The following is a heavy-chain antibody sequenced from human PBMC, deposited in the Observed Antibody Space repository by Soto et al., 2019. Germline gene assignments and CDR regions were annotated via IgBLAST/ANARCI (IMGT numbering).Heavy chain of an antibody. V-gene: IGHV1-69*01. J-gene: IGHJ4*02. D-gene: IGHD3-22*01. CDR3: ARDRYYYDSSGYHGFDY. Sequence: QVQLVQSGAEVKKPGSSVKVSCKASGGTFSSYAISWVRQAPGQGLEWMGGIIPIFGTANYAQKFQGRVTITADESTSTAYMELSSLRSEDTAVYYCARDRYYYDSSGYHGFDYWGQGTLVTVSS. CDR1: GGTFSSYA. CDR2: IIPIFGTA.